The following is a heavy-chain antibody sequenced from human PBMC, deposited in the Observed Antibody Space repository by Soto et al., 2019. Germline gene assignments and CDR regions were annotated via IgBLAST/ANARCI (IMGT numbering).Heavy chain of an antibody. D-gene: IGHD2-15*01. CDR3: ARGGYCSGGSCYSNYYMDV. CDR1: GFTFSNYW. V-gene: IGHV3-74*01. J-gene: IGHJ6*03. CDR2: IHSDGSST. Sequence: EVQLVESGGGLVQPGGSLRLSCAASGFTFSNYWMHWVRQAPGQGLVWVSRIHSDGSSTSYADSVKGRFTISRDNAKNTLYLQMNSLRAEDTAVYYCARGGYCSGGSCYSNYYMDVWGKGTTVTVSS.